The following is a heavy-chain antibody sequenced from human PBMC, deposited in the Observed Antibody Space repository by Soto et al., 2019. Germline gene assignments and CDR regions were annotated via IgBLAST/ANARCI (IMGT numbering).Heavy chain of an antibody. J-gene: IGHJ5*02. D-gene: IGHD5-18*01. Sequence: GASVKVTCKASGYTFTSYGISWVRQAPGQGLEWMGWISAYNGNTNYAQKLQGRVTMTTDTSTSTAYMELRSLRSDDTAVYYCAREHAGAHTEWFAPPGQGTLDIGSS. CDR2: ISAYNGNT. V-gene: IGHV1-18*01. CDR1: GYTFTSYG. CDR3: AREHAGAHTEWFAP.